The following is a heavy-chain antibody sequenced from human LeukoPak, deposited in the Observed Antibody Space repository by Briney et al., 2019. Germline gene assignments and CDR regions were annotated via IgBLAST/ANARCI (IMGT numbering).Heavy chain of an antibody. CDR1: GFAFSSDA. J-gene: IGHJ4*02. V-gene: IGHV3-30*04. Sequence: GGSLRLSCSASGFAFSSDAMHWVRQAPGGGLEWLAVISCDGSNADHAESVRGRFTISRDNSKNTLFLQMNSLRPEDTAVYYCARDLVYSSGWFAGELDHWGLGTLVIVSS. CDR2: ISCDGSNA. CDR3: ARDLVYSSGWFAGELDH. D-gene: IGHD6-19*01.